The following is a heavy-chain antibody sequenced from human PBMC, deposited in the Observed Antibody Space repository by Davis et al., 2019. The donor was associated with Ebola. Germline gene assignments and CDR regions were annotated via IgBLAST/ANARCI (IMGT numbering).Heavy chain of an antibody. Sequence: SVKVSCKASGGTFSSYAISWVRQAPGQGLEWMGGIIPIFGTANYAQKFQGRVTITADESTSTAYMELSSLRSEDTAVYYCARGPIPGRRHYYYGMDVWGQGTTVTVSS. J-gene: IGHJ6*02. CDR3: ARGPIPGRRHYYYGMDV. CDR1: GGTFSSYA. D-gene: IGHD6-6*01. V-gene: IGHV1-69*13. CDR2: IIPIFGTA.